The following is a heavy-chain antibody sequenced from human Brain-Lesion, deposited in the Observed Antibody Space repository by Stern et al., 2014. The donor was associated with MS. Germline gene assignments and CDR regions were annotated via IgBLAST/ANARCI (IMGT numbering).Heavy chain of an antibody. J-gene: IGHJ4*02. CDR1: GGSISSGSDY. Sequence: QVQLQQSGPGLVKPSQTLSLTCTVSGGSISSGSDYWSWIRQPVGKGLDWIGRIHPSGSAFYTPSLKSRVTISTDTSMNQFSLELNSATAADTAIYYCASGYRIFDYWGQGILVTVSS. CDR2: IHPSGSA. V-gene: IGHV4-61*02. CDR3: ASGYRIFDY. D-gene: IGHD5-18*01.